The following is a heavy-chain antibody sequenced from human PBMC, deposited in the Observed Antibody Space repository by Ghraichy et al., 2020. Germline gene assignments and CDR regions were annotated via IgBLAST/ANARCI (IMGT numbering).Heavy chain of an antibody. CDR3: ARERRYDLWSGSSVFDY. V-gene: IGHV4-4*07. D-gene: IGHD3-3*01. CDR1: GAPISGYY. J-gene: IGHJ4*02. Sequence: ETLSLTCTVSGAPISGYYWSWIRQPAGKGLEGIGRIYSSGGTNYNPSLKSRVTMSLDTSKNQFSLKLSTVTAADTAVYYCARERRYDLWSGSSVFDYWGQGNLVTVSS. CDR2: IYSSGGT.